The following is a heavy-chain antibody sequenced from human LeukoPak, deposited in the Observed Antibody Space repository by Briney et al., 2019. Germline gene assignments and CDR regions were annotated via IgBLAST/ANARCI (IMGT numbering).Heavy chain of an antibody. Sequence: PGGSLRLSCAASGFTFSSYAMHWVRQAPGKGLEWVSYISSSGSTIYYADSVKGRFTISRDNAKNSLYLQMNSLRAEDTAVYYCASEGDIGYGYLYWGQGTLVTVSS. V-gene: IGHV3-48*04. CDR3: ASEGDIGYGYLY. D-gene: IGHD5-18*01. J-gene: IGHJ4*02. CDR1: GFTFSSYA. CDR2: ISSSGSTI.